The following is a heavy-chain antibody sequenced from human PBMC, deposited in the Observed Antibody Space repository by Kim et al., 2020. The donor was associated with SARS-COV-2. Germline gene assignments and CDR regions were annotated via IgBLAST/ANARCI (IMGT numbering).Heavy chain of an antibody. CDR1: GGTFSSYA. V-gene: IGHV1-69*13. CDR3: ARGYYDSSGYWDFQH. J-gene: IGHJ1*01. CDR2: IIPIFGTA. D-gene: IGHD3-22*01. Sequence: SVKVSCKASGGTFSSYAISWVRQAPGQGLEWMGGIIPIFGTANYAQKFQGRVTITADESTSTAYMELSSLRSEDTAVYYCARGYYDSSGYWDFQHWGQGTLVTVSS.